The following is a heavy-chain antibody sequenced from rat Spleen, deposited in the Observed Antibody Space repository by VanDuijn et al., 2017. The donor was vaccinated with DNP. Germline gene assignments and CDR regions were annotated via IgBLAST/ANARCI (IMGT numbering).Heavy chain of an antibody. J-gene: IGHJ2*01. Sequence: EVQLVESGGGLVQPGNSLKLSCTASGFTFSDYAMAWVRQSPKKGLEWVATIIYDGSVTYYRDSVKGRFTISRDNAKNTLYLQGDSLRSEDTATYYCTRRTPSVALDYWGHGVMVTVSS. D-gene: IGHD1-12*01. CDR1: GFTFSDYA. CDR2: IIYDGSVT. V-gene: IGHV5-17*01. CDR3: TRRTPSVALDY.